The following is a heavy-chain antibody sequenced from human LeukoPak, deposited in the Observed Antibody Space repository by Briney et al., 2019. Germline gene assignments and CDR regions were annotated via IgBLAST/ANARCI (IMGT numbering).Heavy chain of an antibody. CDR3: AREPGTYYDILTGYSARGY. Sequence: SETLSLTCTVSGASISSSRYYWGWIRQPPGKGLEWIGSISYSGTTYYNPSLKSRVTISVDTSRNQFSLKLSSVTAPDTAVYYCAREPGTYYDILTGYSARGYWGQGTLVTVSS. CDR2: ISYSGTT. CDR1: GASISSSRYY. V-gene: IGHV4-39*02. D-gene: IGHD3-9*01. J-gene: IGHJ4*02.